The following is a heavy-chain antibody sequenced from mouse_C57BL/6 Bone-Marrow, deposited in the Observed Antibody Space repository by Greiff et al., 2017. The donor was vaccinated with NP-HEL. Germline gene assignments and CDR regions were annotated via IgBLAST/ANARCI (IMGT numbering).Heavy chain of an antibody. Sequence: EVMLVESGGDLVKPGGSLKLSCAASGFTFSSYGMSWVRQTPDKRLEWVATISSGGSYTYYPDSVKGRFTISRDNAKNTLYLQMSSLKSEDTAMYYCARGYDYDVGGYYAMDYWGQGTSVTVSS. CDR1: GFTFSSYG. D-gene: IGHD2-4*01. CDR2: ISSGGSYT. V-gene: IGHV5-6*01. J-gene: IGHJ4*01. CDR3: ARGYDYDVGGYYAMDY.